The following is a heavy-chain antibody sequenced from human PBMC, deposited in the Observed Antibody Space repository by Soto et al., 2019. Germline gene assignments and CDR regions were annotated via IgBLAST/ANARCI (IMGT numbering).Heavy chain of an antibody. V-gene: IGHV3-48*04. CDR2: ISSSGSTI. J-gene: IGHJ4*02. CDR1: GFTFSRYA. Sequence: EVQLLESGGGLVQPGGSLRLSCAASGFTFSRYAMSWVRQTPGKGLEWVSYISSSGSTIYYADSVKGRFTISRDNAKNSLYLQMNSLRAEDTAVYYCARVCKTYYYDSSPDYWGQGTLVTVSS. D-gene: IGHD3-22*01. CDR3: ARVCKTYYYDSSPDY.